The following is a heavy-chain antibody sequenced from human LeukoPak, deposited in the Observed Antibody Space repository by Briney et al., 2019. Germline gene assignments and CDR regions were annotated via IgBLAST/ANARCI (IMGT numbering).Heavy chain of an antibody. CDR3: ARGPYDFWRSSSYYYYYMDV. CDR1: GGSISSSNW. CDR2: IYHSGST. J-gene: IGHJ6*03. Sequence: SETLSLTCAVSGGSISSSNWWSWVRQPPGKGLEWIGEIYHSGSTNYNPSLKSRVTISVDKSKNQFSLKLSSVTAADTAVYYCARGPYDFWRSSSYYYYYMDVWGKGTTVTVSS. V-gene: IGHV4-4*02. D-gene: IGHD3-3*01.